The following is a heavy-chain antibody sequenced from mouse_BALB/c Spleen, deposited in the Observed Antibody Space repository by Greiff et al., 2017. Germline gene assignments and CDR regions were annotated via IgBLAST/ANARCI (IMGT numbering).Heavy chain of an antibody. V-gene: IGHV1-69*02. CDR1: GYTFTSYW. CDR2: IYPSDSYT. Sequence: QVQLQQSGAELVRPGASVKLSCKASGYTFTSYWINWVKQRPGQGLEWIGNIYPSDSYTNYNQKFKDKATLTVDKSSSTAYMQLSSPTSEDSAVYYCTRSHDGYYSYAMDYWGQGTSVTVSS. D-gene: IGHD2-3*01. CDR3: TRSHDGYYSYAMDY. J-gene: IGHJ4*01.